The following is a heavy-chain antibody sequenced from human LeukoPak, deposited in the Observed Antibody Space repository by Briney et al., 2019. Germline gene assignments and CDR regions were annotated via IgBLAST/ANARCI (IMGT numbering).Heavy chain of an antibody. V-gene: IGHV4-39*01. CDR2: VYYTGSS. D-gene: IGHD3-9*01. Sequence: PSETLSLTCNVSGGSVSTSSYYWGWIRQPPGKGLEWIGSVYYTGSSYYSPSLTSRVTISINTPKNQFSLKLPSVTAAVTGSYYCARHFADILTTNDAFDIWGQGTMVTVSS. CDR3: ARHFADILTTNDAFDI. CDR1: GGSVSTSSYY. J-gene: IGHJ3*02.